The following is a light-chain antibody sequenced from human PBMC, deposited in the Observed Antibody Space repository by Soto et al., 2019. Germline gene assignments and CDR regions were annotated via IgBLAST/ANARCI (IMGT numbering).Light chain of an antibody. Sequence: DIQMTQSPSTLSASVGDRVTITCRASQSISSWLAWYQQKPGKAHNLLIYKAYSLESGVQSRFSGSGSGTEFTLTIKGLQPEDVAVYYCQQYYGSPWTFGQGTKVDIK. J-gene: IGKJ1*01. CDR2: KAY. CDR1: QSISSW. CDR3: QQYYGSPWT. V-gene: IGKV1-5*03.